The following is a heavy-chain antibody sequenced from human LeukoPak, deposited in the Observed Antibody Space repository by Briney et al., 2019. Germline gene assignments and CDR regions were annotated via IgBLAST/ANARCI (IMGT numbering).Heavy chain of an antibody. D-gene: IGHD3-10*01. Sequence: AGRSLRLSCAASGFTFSSYGMHWVRQAPGKGLEWVAVIWYDGSNKYYADSVKGRFTISRDNSKNTLYLQMNSLRAEDTAVYYCARDVDTMVRGVIYYYYGMVVWGRGSTVTVSS. V-gene: IGHV3-33*01. J-gene: IGHJ6*02. CDR1: GFTFSSYG. CDR2: IWYDGSNK. CDR3: ARDVDTMVRGVIYYYYGMVV.